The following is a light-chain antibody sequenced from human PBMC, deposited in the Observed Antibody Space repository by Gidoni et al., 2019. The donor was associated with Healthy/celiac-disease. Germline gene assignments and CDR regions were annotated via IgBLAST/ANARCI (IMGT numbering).Light chain of an antibody. CDR1: KLGDRY. CDR3: QAWDSSTTHVV. V-gene: IGLV3-1*01. J-gene: IGLJ2*01. CDR2: QDS. Sequence: SYELTQPPSVSVSPGQTASITCPGDKLGDRYACWYQQKPGQSPVLVIYQDSKRPSGIPERFSGSNSGNTATLTISGTQAMDEADYYCQAWDSSTTHVVFGGGTKLTGL.